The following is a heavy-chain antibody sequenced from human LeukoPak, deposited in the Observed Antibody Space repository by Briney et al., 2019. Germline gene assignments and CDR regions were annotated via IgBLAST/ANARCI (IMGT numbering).Heavy chain of an antibody. CDR3: ARAQSSFGYDAFDY. CDR1: GFTFTSSA. CDR2: IVVGSGNT. J-gene: IGHJ4*02. D-gene: IGHD5-12*01. Sequence: VASVKVSCKASGFTFTSSAVQWVRQARGQRLEWIGWIVVGSGNTNYAQKFQERVTITRDMSTSTAYMELSSLRSEDTAVYYCARAQSSFGYDAFDYWGQGTLVTVSS. V-gene: IGHV1-58*01.